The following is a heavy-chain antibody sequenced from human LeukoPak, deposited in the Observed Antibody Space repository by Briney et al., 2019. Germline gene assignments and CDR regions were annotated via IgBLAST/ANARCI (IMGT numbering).Heavy chain of an antibody. D-gene: IGHD6-13*01. CDR3: AKDLSSSLDY. V-gene: IGHV3-43*01. CDR2: ISWDGGTT. Sequence: VSLISWDGGTTYYADSVKGRFTISSDNSKNSLYLQMNSLRTEDTALYYCAKDLSSSLDYWGQGTLVTVSS. J-gene: IGHJ4*02.